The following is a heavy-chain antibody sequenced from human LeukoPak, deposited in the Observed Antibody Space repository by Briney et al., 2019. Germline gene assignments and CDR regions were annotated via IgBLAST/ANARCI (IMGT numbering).Heavy chain of an antibody. CDR3: ATTLSRGGYNSPADY. Sequence: PSETLSLTCTVSGGSISSYYWSWIRQPPGKGLEWIGYIYYSGSTNYNPSLKSRVTISVDTSKNQFSLKLSSVTAADTAVYYCATTLSRGGYNSPADYWGQGTLVTVSS. CDR2: IYYSGST. V-gene: IGHV4-59*08. CDR1: GGSISSYY. J-gene: IGHJ4*02. D-gene: IGHD5-24*01.